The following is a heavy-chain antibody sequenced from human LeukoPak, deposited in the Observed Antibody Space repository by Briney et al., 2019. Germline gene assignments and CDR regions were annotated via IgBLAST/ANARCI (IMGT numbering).Heavy chain of an antibody. CDR1: GGSISNYY. CDR3: PKCGYSYPPGYFFDR. D-gene: IGHD5-18*01. Sequence: SETLSLTCTVSGGSISNYYWSWVRQPPGKGLEWIGYVYYTGSTGYNSSLKSRATLSVDTSKNQFSLELSSMTAADQAVYYWPKCGYSYPPGYFFDRGGQGSLATVSP. J-gene: IGHJ4*02. CDR2: VYYTGST. V-gene: IGHV4-59*01.